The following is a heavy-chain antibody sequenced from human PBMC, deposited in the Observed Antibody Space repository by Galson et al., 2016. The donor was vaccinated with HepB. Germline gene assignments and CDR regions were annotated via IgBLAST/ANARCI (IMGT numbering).Heavy chain of an antibody. Sequence: SLILSCAASGSTFSNYGVSWVRQAPGKGLEWVSTVSYSGGSTYYADSVKGRFTISRDNSKNTLFLQMNSLRVEDTAIYYCAKRHYYGSGSFDYWGQGTLVTVSS. J-gene: IGHJ4*02. CDR2: VSYSGGST. CDR3: AKRHYYGSGSFDY. V-gene: IGHV3-23*01. D-gene: IGHD3-10*01. CDR1: GSTFSNYG.